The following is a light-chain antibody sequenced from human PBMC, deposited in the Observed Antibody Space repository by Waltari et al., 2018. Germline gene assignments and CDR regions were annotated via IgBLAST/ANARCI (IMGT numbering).Light chain of an antibody. CDR1: QGLDNW. Sequence: DIQMTQSPSSVSASVGDRVTITCRASQGLDNWVSWYQQKPGEAPRLLIYYISNLETEVPSRFSGSGSGTDFTLTINSLQPEDYATYYCQQASRFPRTFGGGTKVDVK. CDR3: QQASRFPRT. J-gene: IGKJ4*01. V-gene: IGKV1D-12*01. CDR2: YIS.